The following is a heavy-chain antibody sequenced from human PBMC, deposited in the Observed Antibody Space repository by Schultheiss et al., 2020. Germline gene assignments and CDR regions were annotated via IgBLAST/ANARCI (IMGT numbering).Heavy chain of an antibody. CDR3: AKASALYSSSYFDY. CDR2: TNPNSGNT. Sequence: ASVKVSCKASGYTFTSYGISWVRQAPGQGLEWMGWTNPNSGNTGYAQKFQGRVTMTRNTSISTAYMELSSLRAEDTALYYCAKASALYSSSYFDYWGQGTLVTVSS. V-gene: IGHV1-8*02. CDR1: GYTFTSYG. J-gene: IGHJ4*02. D-gene: IGHD6-6*01.